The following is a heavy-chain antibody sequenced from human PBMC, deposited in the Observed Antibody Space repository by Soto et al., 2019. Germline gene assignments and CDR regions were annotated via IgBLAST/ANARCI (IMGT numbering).Heavy chain of an antibody. Sequence: EVQLVESGGGLVQPGRSLRLSCAASGFTFDDYAMHWVRQAPGKGLEWVSIISWNSGRIGYADSVKGRFTISRDNAKNSLYLQMNSLRAEDTALYYCAKEKWERSYYFDHWGQGTLVTVSS. V-gene: IGHV3-9*01. CDR1: GFTFDDYA. CDR3: AKEKWERSYYFDH. CDR2: ISWNSGRI. D-gene: IGHD1-26*01. J-gene: IGHJ4*02.